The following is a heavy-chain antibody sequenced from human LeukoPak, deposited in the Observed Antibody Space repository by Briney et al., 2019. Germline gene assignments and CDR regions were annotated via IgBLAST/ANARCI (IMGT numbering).Heavy chain of an antibody. CDR1: GFSFNSDA. J-gene: IGHJ1*01. CDR3: AKGITMIVVVTEYFQH. CDR2: ISGSGGST. V-gene: IGHV3-23*01. D-gene: IGHD3-22*01. Sequence: PGESLRLSCAGSGFSFNSDAMSWVRQTPGKGLEWVSGISGSGGSTYYADSVTGRFTISRENSKNTLYLQMDSLRPEDTAVYYCAKGITMIVVVTEYFQHWGQGTLVTVSS.